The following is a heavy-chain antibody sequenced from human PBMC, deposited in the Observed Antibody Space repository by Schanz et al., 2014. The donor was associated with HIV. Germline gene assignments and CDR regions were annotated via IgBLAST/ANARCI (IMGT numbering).Heavy chain of an antibody. CDR2: IWYDGSNK. CDR3: ARDLNVGRHFDY. Sequence: VQLLESGGGLEQPGGSLRLSCAASGFAFSNYAMSWVRQAPGKGLEWVAVIWYDGSNKYYADSVKGRFTISRDNSKNTLYLQLGSLRTEDTAVYYCARDLNVGRHFDYWGQGALVTVSS. J-gene: IGHJ4*02. D-gene: IGHD1-26*01. V-gene: IGHV3-33*08. CDR1: GFAFSNYA.